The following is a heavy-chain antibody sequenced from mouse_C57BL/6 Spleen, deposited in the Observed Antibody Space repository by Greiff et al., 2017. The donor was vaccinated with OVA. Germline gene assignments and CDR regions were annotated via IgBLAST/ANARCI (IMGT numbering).Heavy chain of an antibody. V-gene: IGHV1-22*01. CDR2: INPNNGGT. CDR3: ARRGPSWFAY. CDR1: GYTFTDYN. Sequence: EVQLQESGPELVKPGASVKMSCKASGYTFTDYNMHWVKQSHGKSLEWIGYINPNNGGTSYNQKFKGKATLTVNQSSSTDDMELRSLTSEDSAVYYCARRGPSWFAYWGQGTLVTVSA. J-gene: IGHJ3*01.